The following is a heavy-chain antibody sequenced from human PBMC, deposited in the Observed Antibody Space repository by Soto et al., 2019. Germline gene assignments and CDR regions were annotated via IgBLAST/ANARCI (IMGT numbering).Heavy chain of an antibody. CDR2: IIPIFGTA. CDR3: ARVGRDGYNIQRWYYYYGMDV. D-gene: IGHD5-18*01. CDR1: GGTFSSYA. V-gene: IGHV1-69*12. J-gene: IGHJ6*02. Sequence: QVQLVQSGAEVKKPGSSVKVSCKASGGTFSSYAISWVRQAPGQGLEWMGGIIPIFGTANYAQKFQGRVTITADESTTTAYMELSSLRSEDTDVYYCARVGRDGYNIQRWYYYYGMDVWGQGPTVTVSS.